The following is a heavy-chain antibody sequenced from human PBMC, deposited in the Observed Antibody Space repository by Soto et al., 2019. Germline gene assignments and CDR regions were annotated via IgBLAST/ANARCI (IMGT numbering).Heavy chain of an antibody. CDR2: VYSSGTT. V-gene: IGHV4-4*07. CDR3: ARDIGSYAYGEGY. CDR1: GGSINSYW. J-gene: IGHJ4*02. D-gene: IGHD3-10*01. Sequence: LSLTCSVSGGSINSYWWSWIRQPAGKGLEWIGRVYSSGTTDYNPSLNSRATMSVETSKNQFSLKLSSVTAADTAVYYCARDIGSYAYGEGYWGQGIQVTVSS.